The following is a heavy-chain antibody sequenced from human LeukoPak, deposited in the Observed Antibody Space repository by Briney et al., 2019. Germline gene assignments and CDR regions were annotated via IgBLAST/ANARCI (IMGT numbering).Heavy chain of an antibody. CDR1: GYTFTSYY. V-gene: IGHV1-18*04. J-gene: IGHJ4*02. CDR3: ARDHRDYYDSSGPFDY. D-gene: IGHD3-22*01. Sequence: GASVKVSCKASGYTFTSYYMHWVRQATGQGLEWMGWMNPNSGNTNYAQKLQGRVTMTTDTSTSTAYMELRSLRSDDTAVYYCARDHRDYYDSSGPFDYWGQGTLVTVSS. CDR2: MNPNSGNT.